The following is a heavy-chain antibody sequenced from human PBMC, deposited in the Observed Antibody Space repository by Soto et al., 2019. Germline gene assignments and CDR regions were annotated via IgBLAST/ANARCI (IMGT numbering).Heavy chain of an antibody. Sequence: ASVKVSCKASGYTFTSYGISWVRQAPGQGFEWMGWISAYNGNTNYAQKLQGRVTMTTDTSTSTAYMELRSLRSDDTAVYYCARDKGAYCGGDCYSTWFDPWGQGTLVTVSS. CDR2: ISAYNGNT. D-gene: IGHD2-21*02. J-gene: IGHJ5*02. CDR1: GYTFTSYG. CDR3: ARDKGAYCGGDCYSTWFDP. V-gene: IGHV1-18*01.